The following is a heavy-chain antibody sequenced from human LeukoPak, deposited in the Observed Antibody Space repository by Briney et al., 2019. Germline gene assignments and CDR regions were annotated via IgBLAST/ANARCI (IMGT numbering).Heavy chain of an antibody. CDR1: GFXFSDYY. D-gene: IGHD3-22*01. J-gene: IGHJ4*02. Sequence: GGSLRLSCAASGFXFSDYYMSWIRQAPGKGLEWVSYISTGSSSTKYADSVRGRFTISRDNAKNSLYLQMNSLRAEDTAVYYCARDFIHRSGEAGYWGQGTLVTVSS. V-gene: IGHV3-11*05. CDR2: ISTGSSST. CDR3: ARDFIHRSGEAGY.